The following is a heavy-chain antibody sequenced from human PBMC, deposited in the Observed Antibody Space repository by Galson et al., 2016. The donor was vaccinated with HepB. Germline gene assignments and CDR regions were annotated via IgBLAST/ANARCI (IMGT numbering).Heavy chain of an antibody. CDR2: LDLEDGET. Sequence: VKVSCKVSGYTFSDYYMFWVQQAPGKGLEWMGLLDLEDGETVYAEKFQGRVTITADTSTNTAYMELSSLRSEDTAVYYCATAGTMIVVAGFESWGQGTLVTVSS. CDR3: ATAGTMIVVAGFES. CDR1: GYTFSDYY. D-gene: IGHD3-22*01. V-gene: IGHV1-69-2*01. J-gene: IGHJ4*02.